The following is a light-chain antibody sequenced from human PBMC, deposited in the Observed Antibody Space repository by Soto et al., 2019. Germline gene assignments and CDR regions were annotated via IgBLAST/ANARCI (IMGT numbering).Light chain of an antibody. CDR2: LGS. CDR1: QSLLHTDGNDY. J-gene: IGKJ1*01. Sequence: DIVMTQSPLSLPVTPGEPASISCRSSQSLLHTDGNDYLDWYLQKPGQSPQLLMYLGSNRASGVPDRFSGSGAGTDSTLKSSRVEAEYVGFYYCMQALPAPPTFGPGTKVEVK. CDR3: MQALPAPPT. V-gene: IGKV2-28*01.